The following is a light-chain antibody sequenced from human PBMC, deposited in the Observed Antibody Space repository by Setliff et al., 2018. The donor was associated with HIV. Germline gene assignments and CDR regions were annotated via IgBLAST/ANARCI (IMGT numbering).Light chain of an antibody. V-gene: IGKV3-11*01. CDR3: QQRSNWPPTWT. CDR2: DAS. J-gene: IGKJ1*01. Sequence: EFVLTQSPATLSLSPGERATLSCRASPSISSYLAWYQQKPGQAPRLLIYDASNRATGIPARFSGSGSGTDFTLTISSLEPEDFAVYYCQQRSNWPPTWTFGQGTKWIS. CDR1: PSISSY.